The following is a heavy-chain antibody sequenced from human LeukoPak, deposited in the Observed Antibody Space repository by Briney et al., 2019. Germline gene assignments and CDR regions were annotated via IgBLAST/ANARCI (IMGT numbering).Heavy chain of an antibody. CDR1: GFMFASVG. V-gene: IGHV3-23*01. Sequence: AGGSLRLSCVASGFMFASVGMNWVRKAPGKGLEWVSSISGGGDRTCYADSVKGRFTISRDNSKNTLYLQMNSLRDDDTAIYYCARGPPMYSYGSSAYHYDYFEYWGQGTLVTVSS. J-gene: IGHJ4*02. CDR3: ARGPPMYSYGSSAYHYDYFEY. D-gene: IGHD3-22*01. CDR2: ISGGGDRT.